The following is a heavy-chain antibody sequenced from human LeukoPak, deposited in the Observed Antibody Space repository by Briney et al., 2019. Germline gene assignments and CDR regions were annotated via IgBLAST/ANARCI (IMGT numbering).Heavy chain of an antibody. CDR1: GYSSINYW. CDR2: IYPGDSEI. D-gene: IGHD5-18*01. Sequence: RGESLKISCKGSGYSSINYWIGWVRQMPGKGLEWMGIIYPGDSEIRYNPSFQGQVTISADKSISTAYLQWSSLKASDSAMYYCARVQRCADYWGQGTLVTISP. J-gene: IGHJ4*02. CDR3: ARVQRCADY. V-gene: IGHV5-51*01.